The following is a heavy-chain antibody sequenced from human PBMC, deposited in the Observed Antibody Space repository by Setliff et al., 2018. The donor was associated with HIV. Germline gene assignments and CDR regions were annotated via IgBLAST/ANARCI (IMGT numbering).Heavy chain of an antibody. CDR2: IKNGGST. CDR1: GFIFSNAW. V-gene: IGHV3-15*01. Sequence: PGESLKISCAASGFIFSNAWMTWVRQAPGKGLEWVARIKNGGSTDYPAPVKDRFTISRDDSRNTLYLQMNSLKTEDTAVYYCAADVPEAGSGELDYWGQGTLVTVSS. D-gene: IGHD3-10*01. CDR3: AADVPEAGSGELDY. J-gene: IGHJ4*02.